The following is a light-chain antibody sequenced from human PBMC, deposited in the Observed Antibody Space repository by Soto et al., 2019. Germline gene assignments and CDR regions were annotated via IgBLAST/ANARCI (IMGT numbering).Light chain of an antibody. CDR3: QQYHDWPPIT. J-gene: IGKJ3*01. V-gene: IGKV3-15*01. CDR1: QSISSD. Sequence: EVVMTQSPGPLSLSAGERATVSCRASQSISSDLAWYQQKPGQAPRLLIYGASTRSTDIPARFSGGGSGTEFTLTISSLQSEDSAIYYCQQYHDWPPITFGPGTKVHIK. CDR2: GAS.